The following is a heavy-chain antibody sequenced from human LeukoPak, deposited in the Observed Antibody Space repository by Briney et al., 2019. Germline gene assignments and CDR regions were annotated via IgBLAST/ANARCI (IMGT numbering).Heavy chain of an antibody. D-gene: IGHD5-18*01. V-gene: IGHV4-39*01. CDR3: VSPRGFSYGYFDY. CDR2: IYYSKNT. J-gene: IGHJ4*02. CDR1: GGSISSSSAY. Sequence: PSETLSLTCTVSGGSISSSSAYWGWIRQPPGKGLEWIGSIYYSKNTYYNPSLKSRVTISADTSKNQFPPTLGSVSATDTAVYYCVSPRGFSYGYFDYWGQGTLVTVSS.